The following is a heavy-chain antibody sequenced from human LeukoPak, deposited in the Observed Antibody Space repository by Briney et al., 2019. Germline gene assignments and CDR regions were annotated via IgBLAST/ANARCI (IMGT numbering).Heavy chain of an antibody. Sequence: GGSLRLSCAASGFTFSNYAMTWVRQAPGKGLEWVSAISGSGSSTYSADSVKGRFTISRDNSRNTLYLQMDSLRAEDTAVYYCAKGKAAAVYYFDYWGQGTLVTVSS. CDR2: ISGSGSST. D-gene: IGHD6-13*01. CDR1: GFTFSNYA. V-gene: IGHV3-23*01. J-gene: IGHJ4*02. CDR3: AKGKAAAVYYFDY.